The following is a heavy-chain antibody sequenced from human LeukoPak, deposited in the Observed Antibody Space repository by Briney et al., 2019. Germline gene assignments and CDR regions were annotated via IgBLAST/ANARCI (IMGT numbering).Heavy chain of an antibody. CDR1: GHSISSGYY. D-gene: IGHD6-25*01. Sequence: PSQTLSLTCTVSGHSISSGYYWGWIRQPPGKGLDWIGNIYHSGSTYYNPSLKSRVTISVDTSKNQFSLKVRSVTAADTAAYYCARAAAKLSYMDVWGKGTTVTVSS. J-gene: IGHJ6*03. CDR2: IYHSGST. V-gene: IGHV4-38-2*02. CDR3: ARAAAKLSYMDV.